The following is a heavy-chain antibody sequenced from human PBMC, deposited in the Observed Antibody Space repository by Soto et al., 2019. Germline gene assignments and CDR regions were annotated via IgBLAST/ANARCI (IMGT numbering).Heavy chain of an antibody. J-gene: IGHJ5*02. D-gene: IGHD6-25*01. CDR1: GGSISSSSFY. CDR3: ARHDYGSGWQPYNWFDP. Sequence: SETLSRTCTVSGGSISSSSFYWGWILQPPGKGLEWIGSIYYSGNTYHNASLKSRVTISVDTSKNQFSLKLSSVSAADTAVYYCARHDYGSGWQPYNWFDPWGQGTLVTVSS. V-gene: IGHV4-39*01. CDR2: IYYSGNT.